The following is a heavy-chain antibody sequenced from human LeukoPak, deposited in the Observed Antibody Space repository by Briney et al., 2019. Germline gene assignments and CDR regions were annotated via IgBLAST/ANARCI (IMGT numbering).Heavy chain of an antibody. Sequence: PSETLSLTCTVSGGSISSYYWSWIRQPPGKGLEWIGYIYYSGSTNYNPSLKSRVTISVDTSKNQFSLKLSSVTAADTAVYYCARGIVPAAYNWFDPWGQGTLVTVSS. D-gene: IGHD2-2*01. CDR1: GGSISSYY. V-gene: IGHV4-59*08. J-gene: IGHJ5*02. CDR3: ARGIVPAAYNWFDP. CDR2: IYYSGST.